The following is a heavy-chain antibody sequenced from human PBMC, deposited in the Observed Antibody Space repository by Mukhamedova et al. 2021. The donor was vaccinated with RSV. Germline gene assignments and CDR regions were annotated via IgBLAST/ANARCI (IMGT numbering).Heavy chain of an antibody. CDR3: TTGAPPPGEIANWGSVDPDDAFDI. Sequence: GGTTDYAAPVKGRFTISRDDSKNTLYLQMNSLKTEDTAVYYCTTGAPPPGEIANWGSVDPDDAFDIWGQGTMVTVSS. V-gene: IGHV3-15*01. D-gene: IGHD7-27*01. J-gene: IGHJ3*02. CDR2: GGTT.